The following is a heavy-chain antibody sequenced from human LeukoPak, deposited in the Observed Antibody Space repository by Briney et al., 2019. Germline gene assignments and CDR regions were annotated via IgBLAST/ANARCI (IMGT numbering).Heavy chain of an antibody. Sequence: GGSLRLSCAASGLTFGSYAMNWVRQAPGKGLEWVSYISRSSATIYYGDSVKGRFTISRDDAKNSLFLQMDSLTAGKTVVYYCARECIDGYYESSGYDLWRQGTLVTVSS. CDR2: ISRSSATI. V-gene: IGHV3-48*03. CDR3: ARECIDGYYESSGYDL. CDR1: GLTFGSYA. J-gene: IGHJ4*02. D-gene: IGHD3-22*01.